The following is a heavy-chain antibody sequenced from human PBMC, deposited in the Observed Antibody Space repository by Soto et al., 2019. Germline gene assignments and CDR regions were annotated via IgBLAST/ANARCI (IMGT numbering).Heavy chain of an antibody. D-gene: IGHD6-19*01. V-gene: IGHV1-3*01. Sequence: GASVKVSCKVSGYTLTELSMHWVRQAPGQRLEWMGWINAGNGNTKYSQKFQGRVTITRDTSASTAYMELSSLRSEDTAVYYFARLDIAVAGTFDYWGQGTLVTVSS. CDR3: ARLDIAVAGTFDY. J-gene: IGHJ4*02. CDR2: INAGNGNT. CDR1: GYTLTELS.